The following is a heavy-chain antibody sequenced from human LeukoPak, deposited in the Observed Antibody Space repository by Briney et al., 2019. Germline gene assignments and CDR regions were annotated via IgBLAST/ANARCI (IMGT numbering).Heavy chain of an antibody. D-gene: IGHD1-14*01. Sequence: GGSLRLSCAASGFTVSSNYMSWVRQAPGKGLEWVSVIYSGGSTYYADSVKGRFTISRDNSKNTLYLKMNRLRAEDTAVYYCARDRRTGRRIGYYYYMDVWGKGTTVTVSS. V-gene: IGHV3-53*05. CDR2: IYSGGST. J-gene: IGHJ6*03. CDR3: ARDRRTGRRIGYYYYMDV. CDR1: GFTVSSNY.